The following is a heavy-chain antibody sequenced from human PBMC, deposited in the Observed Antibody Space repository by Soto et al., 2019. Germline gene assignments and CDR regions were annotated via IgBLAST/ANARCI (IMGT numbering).Heavy chain of an antibody. CDR3: PLYDSYDAFDI. D-gene: IGHD3-22*01. J-gene: IGHJ3*02. Sequence: PGGSLRLSCAASGFTFSNAWMSWVRQAPGKGLEWVGRIKSKTDGGTTDYAAPVKGRFTISRDDSKNTLYLQMNSLKTEDTAVYYCPLYDSYDAFDIWGQGTMVTVS. CDR1: GFTFSNAW. CDR2: IKSKTDGGTT. V-gene: IGHV3-15*01.